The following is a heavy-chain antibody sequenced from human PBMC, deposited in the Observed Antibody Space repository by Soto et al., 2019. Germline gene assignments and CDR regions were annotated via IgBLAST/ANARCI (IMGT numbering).Heavy chain of an antibody. CDR1: GYSFTSYW. D-gene: IGHD3-22*01. Sequence: EVQLVQSGAEVKKPGESLKISCKGSGYSFTSYWIGWVRQMPGKGLEWMGIIYPGDSDTRYSPSFQGQVTISADKSISPAYRRGRSLKASDTASYYWARIRGNNYYNSSGPSPLDYWGQEPWSPSPQ. J-gene: IGHJ4*01. CDR2: IYPGDSDT. V-gene: IGHV5-51*01. CDR3: ARIRGNNYYNSSGPSPLDY.